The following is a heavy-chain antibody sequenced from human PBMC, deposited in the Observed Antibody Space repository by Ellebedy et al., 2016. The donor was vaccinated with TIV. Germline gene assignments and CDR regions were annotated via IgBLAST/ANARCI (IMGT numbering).Heavy chain of an antibody. CDR1: GYSFTSYW. V-gene: IGHV5-10-1*01. J-gene: IGHJ3*02. Sequence: GESLKISCKGSGYSFTSYWISWVRQMPGKGLEWMGRIDPSDSYTNYSPSFQGHVTISADKSISTAYLQWSSLKASDTAMYYCARQPSKGFLNWNAGGAFDIWGQGTMVTVSS. CDR2: IDPSDSYT. CDR3: ARQPSKGFLNWNAGGAFDI. D-gene: IGHD1-1*01.